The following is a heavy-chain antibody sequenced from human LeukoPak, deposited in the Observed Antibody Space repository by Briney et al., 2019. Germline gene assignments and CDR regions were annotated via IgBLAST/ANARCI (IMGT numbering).Heavy chain of an antibody. Sequence: SETLSLTCTVSGDSISSYYWSWIRQPPGNGLEWIGYIYYSGSTNYNPSLKSRVTISVDTSKNQFSLKLSSVTAADTAVYYCARLYYDSSRYPNWFDPWGQGTLVTVSS. CDR1: GDSISSYY. CDR3: ARLYYDSSRYPNWFDP. CDR2: IYYSGST. V-gene: IGHV4-59*08. J-gene: IGHJ5*02. D-gene: IGHD3-22*01.